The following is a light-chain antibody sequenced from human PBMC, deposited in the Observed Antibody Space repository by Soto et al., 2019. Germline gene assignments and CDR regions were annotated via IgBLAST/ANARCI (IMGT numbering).Light chain of an antibody. J-gene: IGLJ1*01. CDR1: SSNIGAGYE. Sequence: QSVLTQPPSVSEAPGQRVTISCTGSSSNIGAGYEAHWYQQVPGTAPKLLIYENNNRPSGVPDRFSGSKSGTSDSLAITGLQAEDEAEYYCKSYDSSLSGYVLATGTKVTVL. CDR2: ENN. CDR3: KSYDSSLSGYV. V-gene: IGLV1-40*01.